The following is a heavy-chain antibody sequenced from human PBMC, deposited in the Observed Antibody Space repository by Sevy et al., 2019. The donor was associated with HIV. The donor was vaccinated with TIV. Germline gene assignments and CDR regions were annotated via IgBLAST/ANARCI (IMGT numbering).Heavy chain of an antibody. J-gene: IGHJ4*01. CDR3: ARYGGYIDH. D-gene: IGHD2-15*01. V-gene: IGHV3-7*01. CDR1: GFTFSIYY. CDR2: IKSDGSDK. Sequence: GGSLRLSCAASGFTFSIYYMTWARQAPGKGLEWVANIKSDGSDKYYVDSVKGRFTISRDNAKNSLYLQMNSLTAEDTGVYYCARYGGYIDHWGHGTLVTVSS.